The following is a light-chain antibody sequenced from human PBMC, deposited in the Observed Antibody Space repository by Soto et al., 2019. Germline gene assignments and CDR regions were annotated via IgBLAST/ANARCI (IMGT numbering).Light chain of an antibody. Sequence: DIQMTQSPSTLSASVGDRVTITCRASQTITTWLAWYQQTPGKAPKLLIYDASTLEGGVPSRFSGSGSGTEFTLTISSLQPAEFATYYCQEYSTFSFGQGTKVEAK. J-gene: IGKJ1*01. CDR3: QEYSTFS. CDR2: DAS. V-gene: IGKV1-5*01. CDR1: QTITTW.